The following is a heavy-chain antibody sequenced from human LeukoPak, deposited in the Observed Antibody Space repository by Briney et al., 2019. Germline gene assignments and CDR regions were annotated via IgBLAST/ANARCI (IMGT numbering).Heavy chain of an antibody. Sequence: GGSLRLSCAASGFTFSNYSMNWVRQAPGKGLEWVSSISYSSTYIYYADSVKGRFTTSRHNAKNSLYLQMNSLRAEDTAVYYCASWGRAAAGTPYWGQGTLVTVSS. CDR1: GFTFSNYS. D-gene: IGHD6-13*01. J-gene: IGHJ4*02. CDR2: ISYSSTYI. CDR3: ASWGRAAAGTPY. V-gene: IGHV3-21*01.